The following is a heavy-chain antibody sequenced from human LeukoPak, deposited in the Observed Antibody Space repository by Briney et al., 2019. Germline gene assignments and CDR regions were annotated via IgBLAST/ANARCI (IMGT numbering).Heavy chain of an antibody. CDR3: ARGENRYTNGWEIDY. CDR1: GGTFSSYS. V-gene: IGHV1-69*02. J-gene: IGHJ4*02. CDR2: IIPMLGIA. D-gene: IGHD6-19*01. Sequence: AASVKVSCKASGGTFSSYSITWVRQAPGQGLEWMGRIIPMLGIANYAQKFQGRVTITADKSTSTAYTELSSLRSEDTAVYYCARGENRYTNGWEIDYWGQGTLVTVSS.